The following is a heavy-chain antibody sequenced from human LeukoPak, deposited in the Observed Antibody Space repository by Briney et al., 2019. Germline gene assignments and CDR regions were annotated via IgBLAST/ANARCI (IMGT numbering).Heavy chain of an antibody. V-gene: IGHV3-23*01. J-gene: IGHJ4*02. D-gene: IGHD1-26*01. CDR2: ISGSGGST. CDR1: GFTFSSYA. Sequence: GGSLRLSCAASGFTFSSYAMSWVRQAPGKGLEWVSAISGSGGSTYYADSVKGRFTISRDNSKNTLYLQMNSLRAEDTAVYYWAPSGTGYAGSFDYWGQGSLVTVYS. CDR3: APSGTGYAGSFDY.